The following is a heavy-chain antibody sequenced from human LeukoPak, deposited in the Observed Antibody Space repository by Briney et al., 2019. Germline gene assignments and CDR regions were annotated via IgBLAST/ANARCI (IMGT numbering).Heavy chain of an antibody. CDR3: ANVPRSTVSY. V-gene: IGHV3-7*01. J-gene: IGHJ4*02. CDR1: ESSFSTNW. Sequence: GGSLRLSCAASESSFSTNWMHWVRQTPGKGLEWVAELNEDGSVKYYVDSVKGRFTISRDNAKSLLFLQMYNLRTEDTGVYFCANVPRSTVSYWGRGTLVTVSS. D-gene: IGHD2-8*02. CDR2: LNEDGSVK.